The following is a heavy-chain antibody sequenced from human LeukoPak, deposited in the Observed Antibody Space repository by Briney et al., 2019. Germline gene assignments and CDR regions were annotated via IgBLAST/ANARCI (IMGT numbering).Heavy chain of an antibody. V-gene: IGHV4-39*07. Sequence: SETLSLTCTVSGGSISSNNYYWGWIRQPPEKGLEWIGTIYYSGSTYYNPSLKSRVTISVATSRNQFSLKLSSVTAADTAVYYCARFHLGAGDYWGQGTLVTVSS. J-gene: IGHJ4*02. CDR2: IYYSGST. CDR1: GGSISSNNYY. CDR3: ARFHLGAGDY. D-gene: IGHD3-16*01.